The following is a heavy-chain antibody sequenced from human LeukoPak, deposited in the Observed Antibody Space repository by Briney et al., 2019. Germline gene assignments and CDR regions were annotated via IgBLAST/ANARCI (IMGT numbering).Heavy chain of an antibody. D-gene: IGHD3-9*01. CDR1: GGSFSGYY. Sequence: SETLSLTCAVYGGSFSGYYWSWIRQPPGRGLEGIGEINHSGSTTYNPSLKSRVTISVDTSKNQFSLKLSSVTAAEPAVYYCARVSYDILTGTNFDYWGQGTLVTVSS. V-gene: IGHV4-34*01. CDR2: INHSGST. CDR3: ARVSYDILTGTNFDY. J-gene: IGHJ4*02.